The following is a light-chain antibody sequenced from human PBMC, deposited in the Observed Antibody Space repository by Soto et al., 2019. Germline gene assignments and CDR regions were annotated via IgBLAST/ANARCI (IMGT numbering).Light chain of an antibody. CDR2: EVS. J-gene: IGLJ2*01. V-gene: IGLV2-14*01. CDR1: TSDVGASNY. CDR3: SSYSIAGTVV. Sequence: QSALTQPASVSGSPGQSITISCTGTTSDVGASNYVSWYQHHPGQAPKLMFYEVSTRPSGISHRFSGSKSGNTASMTISGLQAEDEADYYCSSYSIAGTVVFGGGTQLTVL.